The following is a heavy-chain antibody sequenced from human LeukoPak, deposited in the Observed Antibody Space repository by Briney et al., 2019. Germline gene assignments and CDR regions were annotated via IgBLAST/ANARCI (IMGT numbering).Heavy chain of an antibody. CDR1: GGSFSGYY. J-gene: IGHJ4*02. D-gene: IGHD3-10*01. CDR2: INHSGDT. V-gene: IGHV4-34*01. Sequence: SETLSLTRAVYGGSFSGYYWSWIRQPPGKGLEWIGEINHSGDTNYNPSLKSRITISVDTSQNLVSLNLTSVTAADTAVYYCHLVRGGGYFDYWAREPWSSSPQ. CDR3: HLVRGGGYFDY.